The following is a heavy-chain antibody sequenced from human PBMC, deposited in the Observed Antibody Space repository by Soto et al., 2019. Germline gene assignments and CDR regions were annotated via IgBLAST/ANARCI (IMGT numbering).Heavy chain of an antibody. V-gene: IGHV4-34*01. D-gene: IGHD6-19*01. Sequence: SETLSLTCVVYGGSLTGYYWSWIRQPPGRGLEWIGEINPTGSPKYSPSLMSRVTISVDTSKNQFSMKLSSVTAADTAVFYCARSREQWLVYAFDIWGQGTMVTVSS. CDR2: INPTGSP. CDR3: ARSREQWLVYAFDI. J-gene: IGHJ3*02. CDR1: GGSLTGYY.